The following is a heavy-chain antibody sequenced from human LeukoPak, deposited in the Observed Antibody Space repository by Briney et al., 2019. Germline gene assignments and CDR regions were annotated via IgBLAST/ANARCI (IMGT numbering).Heavy chain of an antibody. CDR1: GFTFSSFA. D-gene: IGHD6-13*01. V-gene: IGHV3-23*01. Sequence: GGSLRLSCAASGFTFSSFAMSWVRQAPEKGLEWVSSISGFAGSIYYADSVKGRFTISRDNSKNTLYLQMNSLRAEDTAVYYCANIAAAGTGFDPWGQGTLVTISS. J-gene: IGHJ5*02. CDR3: ANIAAAGTGFDP. CDR2: ISGFAGSI.